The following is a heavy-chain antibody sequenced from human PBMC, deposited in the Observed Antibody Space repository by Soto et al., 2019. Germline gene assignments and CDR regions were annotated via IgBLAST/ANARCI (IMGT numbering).Heavy chain of an antibody. CDR2: INHSGST. J-gene: IGHJ6*03. CDR3: AAVPRTTVTTYNYYYMDV. Sequence: QVQLQQWGAGLLKPSETLSLTCAVYGGSFSGYYWSWIRQPPGKGLEWMGEINHSGSTNYNPSLKHRVTISVDTSKNQFSLKLSSVTAADTAVYYCAAVPRTTVTTYNYYYMDVWGKGTTVTVSS. D-gene: IGHD4-17*01. CDR1: GGSFSGYY. V-gene: IGHV4-34*01.